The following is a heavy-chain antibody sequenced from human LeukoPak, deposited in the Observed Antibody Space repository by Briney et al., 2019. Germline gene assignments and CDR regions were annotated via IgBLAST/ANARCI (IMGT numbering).Heavy chain of an antibody. Sequence: PGGSLRLSCAASGFTFSSYWMSWVRQAPGKGLEWVANIRRDGSEKYYVDSVKGRFTISRDNAKNSLYLQMNSLRAEDTAVYYCARARLEPPRELTPPYFDYWGQGTLVTVSS. CDR3: ARARLEPPRELTPPYFDY. CDR1: GFTFSSYW. V-gene: IGHV3-7*01. D-gene: IGHD1-26*01. J-gene: IGHJ4*02. CDR2: IRRDGSEK.